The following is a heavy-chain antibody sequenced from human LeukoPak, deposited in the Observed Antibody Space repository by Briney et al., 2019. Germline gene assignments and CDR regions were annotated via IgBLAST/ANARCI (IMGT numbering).Heavy chain of an antibody. J-gene: IGHJ2*01. V-gene: IGHV4-34*01. D-gene: IGHD2-15*01. CDR3: VRERYSTVATWFFDL. CDR1: GGSFSGYY. CDR2: INHRGST. Sequence: PSETLSLTCAVYGGSFSGYYWSWIRQPPGKGLEWIGEINHRGSTNYNPSLKSRVTISVDTSKNQFSLKLSSVTAADTAVYYCVRERYSTVATWFFDLWGRGTLVTVSS.